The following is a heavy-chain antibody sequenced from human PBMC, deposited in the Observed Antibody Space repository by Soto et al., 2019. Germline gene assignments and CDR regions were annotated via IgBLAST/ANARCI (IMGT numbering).Heavy chain of an antibody. V-gene: IGHV3-11*01. Sequence: QVQLVDSGGGLVKPGGSLRLSCTASGFTLTNYFVSWIRQAPGKGLEWIAYIHNRGSAIYYTDSVKGRFTISRDNAKNSLFLQMDSLRAEDTAGYYYASQLCSHDAFDVWGRGTMVNVSS. CDR3: ASQLCSHDAFDV. J-gene: IGHJ3*01. CDR2: IHNRGSAI. D-gene: IGHD1-1*01. CDR1: GFTLTNYF.